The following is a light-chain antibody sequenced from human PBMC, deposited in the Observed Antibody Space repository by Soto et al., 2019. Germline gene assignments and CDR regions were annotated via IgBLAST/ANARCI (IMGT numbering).Light chain of an antibody. V-gene: IGLV1-44*01. Sequence: QSVLTQPPSASGTPGQRVTISCSGSSSYIGSNSVNWYQQLPGTAPKLLIYSTNQRPSGVPDRFSGSKSDTSASLAISGLQSEDEADYYCAAWDDSLNGEVVFGGGTKLTVL. CDR1: SSYIGSNS. CDR3: AAWDDSLNGEVV. CDR2: STN. J-gene: IGLJ2*01.